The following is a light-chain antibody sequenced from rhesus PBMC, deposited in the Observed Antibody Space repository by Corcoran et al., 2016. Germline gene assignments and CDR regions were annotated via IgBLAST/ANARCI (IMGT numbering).Light chain of an antibody. J-gene: IGKJ1*01. CDR1: QGISNN. Sequence: DIQMTQSPSSLSASVGDTVTITCRASQGISNNLAWYQQKPGKFPKLLFYYASTLQSGVPSRFSGSGSEKDVTLTISSLQPEDFATYYCQHGYGTPGTFGQGTKVEIK. V-gene: IGKV1S15*01. CDR3: QHGYGTPGT. CDR2: YAS.